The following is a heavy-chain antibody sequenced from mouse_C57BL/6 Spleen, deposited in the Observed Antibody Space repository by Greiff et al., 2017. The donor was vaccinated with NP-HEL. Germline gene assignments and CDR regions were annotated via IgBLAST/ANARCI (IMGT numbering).Heavy chain of an antibody. D-gene: IGHD2-10*01. V-gene: IGHV1-26*01. CDR3: ARSPYYGSYAMDY. Sequence: VQLQQSGPELVKPGASVKISCKASGYTFTDYYMNWVKQSPGKSLEWIGDINPNNGGTSYNQKFKGKATLTVDKSSSTAYMELRSLTSEDSAVYYCARSPYYGSYAMDYWGQGTSVTVSS. CDR1: GYTFTDYY. J-gene: IGHJ4*01. CDR2: INPNNGGT.